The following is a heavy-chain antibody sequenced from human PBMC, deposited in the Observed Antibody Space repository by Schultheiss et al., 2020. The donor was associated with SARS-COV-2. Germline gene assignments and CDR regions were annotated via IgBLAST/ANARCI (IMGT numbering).Heavy chain of an antibody. Sequence: SETLSLTCAVYGGSFSGYYWSWIRQPPGKGLEWIGEINHSGSTNYNPSLKSRVTISVDTSKNQFSLMLSSLTAADTAVYYCARAHSTRRVVVVAATVSRLGWFDPWGQGTLVTVSS. D-gene: IGHD2-15*01. CDR1: GGSFSGYY. CDR2: INHSGST. CDR3: ARAHSTRRVVVVAATVSRLGWFDP. V-gene: IGHV4-34*01. J-gene: IGHJ5*02.